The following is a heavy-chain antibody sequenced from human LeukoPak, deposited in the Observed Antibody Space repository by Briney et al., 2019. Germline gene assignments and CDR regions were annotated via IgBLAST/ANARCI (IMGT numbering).Heavy chain of an antibody. CDR2: IYYSGST. D-gene: IGHD4-17*01. CDR1: GGSISISNYY. V-gene: IGHV4-39*02. Sequence: SETLSLTCTVSGGSISISNYYWGWIRQRQPPGQGLEWIGTIYYSGSTHYNPSLKSRVTISVDTSKNQFSLKLSSVTAADTAVYYCARETSVSTIDYYYYYMDVWGKGTTVTISS. CDR3: ARETSVSTIDYYYYYMDV. J-gene: IGHJ6*03.